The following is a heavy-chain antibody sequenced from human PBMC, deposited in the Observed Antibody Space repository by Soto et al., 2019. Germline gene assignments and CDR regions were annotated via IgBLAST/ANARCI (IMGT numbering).Heavy chain of an antibody. V-gene: IGHV4-38-2*02. Sequence: LFLTCTVSGYSISRGYYWSWIRQTPGKGLEWIGSISHSGTSFYNPSLRSRVTISMDTSNNHFSLKLNSLTATDTAVYYCARASGGNSGSAKWSVPCGPGTLVTV. D-gene: IGHD2-21*02. CDR3: ARASGGNSGSAKWSVP. CDR2: ISHSGTS. J-gene: IGHJ5*02. CDR1: GYSISRGYY.